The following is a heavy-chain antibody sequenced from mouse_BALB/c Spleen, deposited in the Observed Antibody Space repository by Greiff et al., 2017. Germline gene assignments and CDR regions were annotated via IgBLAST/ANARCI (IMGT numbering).Heavy chain of an antibody. D-gene: IGHD3-1*01. CDR2: ISTYYGDA. CDR3: ARRLWKAMDY. CDR1: GYTFTDYA. V-gene: IGHV1S137*01. Sequence: VKLQESGAELVRPGVSVKISCKGSGYTFTDYAMHWVKQSHAKSLEWIGVISTYYGDASYNQKFKGKATMTVDKSSSTAYMELARLTSEDSAIYYCARRLWKAMDYWGQGTSVTVSS. J-gene: IGHJ4*01.